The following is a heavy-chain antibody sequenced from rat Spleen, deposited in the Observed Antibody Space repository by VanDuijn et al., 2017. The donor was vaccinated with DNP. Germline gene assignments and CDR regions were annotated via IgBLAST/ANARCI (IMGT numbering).Heavy chain of an antibody. CDR1: GFSLTSNN. Sequence: QVQLKESGPGLVQPSQTLSLTCTVAGFSLTSNNVHWVRQPAGKGLEWMGVIWNNGGTRYNSVLKSRLSISKDTSKSQVFLKMNSLQREDTATYYCARSPESSYIYFPWASWGQGTLVIVSS. CDR2: IWNNGGT. D-gene: IGHD1-2*01. CDR3: ARSPESSYIYFPWAS. V-gene: IGHV2-41*01. J-gene: IGHJ3*01.